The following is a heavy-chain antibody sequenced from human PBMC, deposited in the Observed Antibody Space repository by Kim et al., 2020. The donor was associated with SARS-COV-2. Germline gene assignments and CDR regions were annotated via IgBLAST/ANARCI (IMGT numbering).Heavy chain of an antibody. D-gene: IGHD2-15*01. J-gene: IGHJ4*02. Sequence: KSRVTISVDTSKNQFSLKLSSVTAADTAVYYCARRPIVVVVAATEYYFDYWGQGTLVTVSS. CDR3: ARRPIVVVVAATEYYFDY. V-gene: IGHV4-39*01.